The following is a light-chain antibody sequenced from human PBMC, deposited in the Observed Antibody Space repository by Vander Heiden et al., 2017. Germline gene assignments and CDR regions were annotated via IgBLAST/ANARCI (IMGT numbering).Light chain of an antibody. Sequence: DIQITQSPSSLSASVGDRVPIAGRASLGISNSLAWYQQKPGQAPKLLIYSASTLQSGVPSRFSGSGSGTDFTLTISSLQPEDVATYYCQKHNSAPLTFGPGTKVDIK. J-gene: IGKJ3*01. CDR3: QKHNSAPLT. CDR2: SAS. CDR1: LGISNS. V-gene: IGKV1-27*01.